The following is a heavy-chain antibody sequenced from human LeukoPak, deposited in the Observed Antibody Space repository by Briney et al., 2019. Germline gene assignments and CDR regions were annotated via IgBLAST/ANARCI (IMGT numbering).Heavy chain of an antibody. CDR3: ATENWFDP. CDR2: ISYDGSNK. V-gene: IGHV3-30-3*01. Sequence: GGSLRLSCAASGFTFSSYAMPWVRQAPGKGLEWVAVISYDGSNKYYADSVKGRFTISRDNSKNTLYLQMNSLRAEDTAVYYCATENWFDPWGQGTLVTVSS. CDR1: GFTFSSYA. J-gene: IGHJ5*02.